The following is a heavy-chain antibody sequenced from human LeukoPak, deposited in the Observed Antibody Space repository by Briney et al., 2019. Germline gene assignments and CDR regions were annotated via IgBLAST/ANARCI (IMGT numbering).Heavy chain of an antibody. J-gene: IGHJ1*01. Sequence: PSETLSLTCTVSGGSISSYYWSWIRQPAGKGLEWIGRIYTSGSTNYNPSLKSRVTISVDTSKNQFSLKLSSVTAADTAVYYCARENTGTYYYDSSGYYPYWGQGTLVTVSS. CDR1: GGSISSYY. V-gene: IGHV4-4*07. CDR3: ARENTGTYYYDSSGYYPY. CDR2: IYTSGST. D-gene: IGHD3-22*01.